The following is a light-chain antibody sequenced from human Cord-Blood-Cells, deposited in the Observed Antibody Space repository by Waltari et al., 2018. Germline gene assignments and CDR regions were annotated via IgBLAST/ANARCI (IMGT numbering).Light chain of an antibody. Sequence: DLQTTQSLSSLSASVGARVPIACQASQDISNYLNWYQQKPGKAPKRLIYDASNLETGVPSRFSGSGSGTDFTFTISSLQPEDIATYYCQQYDNLPFTFGPGTKVDIK. CDR3: QQYDNLPFT. V-gene: IGKV1-33*01. CDR1: QDISNY. J-gene: IGKJ3*01. CDR2: DAS.